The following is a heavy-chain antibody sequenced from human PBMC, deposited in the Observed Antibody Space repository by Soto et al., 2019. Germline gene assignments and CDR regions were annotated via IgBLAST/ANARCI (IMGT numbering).Heavy chain of an antibody. J-gene: IGHJ6*02. CDR2: IYPGDSDT. CDR1: GYSFTSYW. V-gene: IGHV5-51*01. D-gene: IGHD2-2*01. CDR3: ARRREYATSLGYYGMDV. Sequence: GESLKISCKGSGYSFTSYWIGWVRQMPGKGLEWMGIIYPGDSDTRYSPSFQGQVTISADKSISTAYLQWSSLKASDSAMYYCARRREYATSLGYYGMDVWGQGTTVTVSS.